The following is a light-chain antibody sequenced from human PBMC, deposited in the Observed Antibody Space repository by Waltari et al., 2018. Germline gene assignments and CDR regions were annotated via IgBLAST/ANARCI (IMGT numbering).Light chain of an antibody. V-gene: IGKV3-11*01. CDR2: DAS. CDR1: QTISTS. CDR3: QQRYTWPLA. J-gene: IGKJ4*01. Sequence: EIVLTQSPATLSLSPGQSAALSCRASQTISTSLVWYQQKPGQPPRLVIYDASNRATDIPARFSGSGSETDFNLTISSLEAEDFAVYYCQQRYTWPLAFGGGTTVEIK.